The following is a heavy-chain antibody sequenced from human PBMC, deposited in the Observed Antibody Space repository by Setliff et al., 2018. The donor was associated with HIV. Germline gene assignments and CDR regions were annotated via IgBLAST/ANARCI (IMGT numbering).Heavy chain of an antibody. CDR1: GDSVTSDSYY. J-gene: IGHJ6*02. CDR3: ARDWAAPYYYGMDV. Sequence: KPSETLSLTCTVSGDSVTSDSYYWSWIRQPAGKTLEWSGRIYFSGSTNYNPSLKSRVTISIETSKNQLSLKLSSVTAADTAVYYCARDWAAPYYYGMDVWGPGTTVTVSS. V-gene: IGHV4-61*02. D-gene: IGHD3-16*01. CDR2: IYFSGST.